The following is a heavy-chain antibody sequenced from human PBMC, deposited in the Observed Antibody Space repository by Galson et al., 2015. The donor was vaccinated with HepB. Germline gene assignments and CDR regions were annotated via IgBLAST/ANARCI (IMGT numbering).Heavy chain of an antibody. D-gene: IGHD1-26*01. CDR1: GFTFSSYG. V-gene: IGHV3-30*18. CDR2: ISYDGSNK. Sequence: SLRLSCAASGFTFSSYGMHWVRQAPGKGLEWVAVISYDGSNKYYADSVKGRFTISRDNSKNTLYLQMNSLRAEDTAVYYCAKDALGKWELHAEYFQHWGQGTLVTVSS. J-gene: IGHJ1*01. CDR3: AKDALGKWELHAEYFQH.